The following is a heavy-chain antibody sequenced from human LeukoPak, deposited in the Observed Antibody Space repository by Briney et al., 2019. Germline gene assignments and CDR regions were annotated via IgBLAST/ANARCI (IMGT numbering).Heavy chain of an antibody. CDR1: GITFSNYN. Sequence: GGSLRLSCAAPGITFSNYNMNWVRQAPRKGLEWISSITSSSSYTFYADSVKGRFTISRDNAKNSLYLQMNSLRAEDTAVYYCAELGITMIGGVWGKGTTVTISS. D-gene: IGHD3-10*02. CDR2: ITSSSSYT. J-gene: IGHJ6*04. V-gene: IGHV3-21*01. CDR3: AELGITMIGGV.